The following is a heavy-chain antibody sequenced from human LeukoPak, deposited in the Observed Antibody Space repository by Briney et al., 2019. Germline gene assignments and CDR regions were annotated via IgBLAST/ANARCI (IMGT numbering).Heavy chain of an antibody. CDR3: AKDGYCSSTSCYDNNWFDP. V-gene: IGHV3-23*01. J-gene: IGHJ5*02. D-gene: IGHD2-2*03. CDR1: GFTFSNYE. CDR2: ISGSGGST. Sequence: VGSLRLSCAASGFTFSNYEMDWVRQAPGKGLEWVSAISGSGGSTYYADSVKGRFTISRDNSKNTLYLQMNSLRAEDTAVYYCAKDGYCSSTSCYDNNWFDPWGRGTLVTVSS.